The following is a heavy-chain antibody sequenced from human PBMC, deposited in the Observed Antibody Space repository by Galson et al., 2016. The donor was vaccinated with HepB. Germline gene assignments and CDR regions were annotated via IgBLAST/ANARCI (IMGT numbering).Heavy chain of an antibody. D-gene: IGHD3-3*01. CDR2: TYYRLKWNN. CDR1: GDSVSSSRAA. V-gene: IGHV6-1*01. CDR3: SRAVEDCTFWSRLYGMDG. Sequence: CAISGDSVSSSRAAWNWIRQSPSRGLEWLGRTYYRLKWNNDYAVSVKSRIIINPDTSKDQFSLQLKSVTPEETAVYYCSRAVEDCTFWSRLYGMDGWGQGATVIVSS. J-gene: IGHJ6*02.